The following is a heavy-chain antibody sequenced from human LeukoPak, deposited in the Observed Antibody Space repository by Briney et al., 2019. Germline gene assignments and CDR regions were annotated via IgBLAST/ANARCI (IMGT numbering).Heavy chain of an antibody. Sequence: GGSLRLSCAASGFTFSSYSMNWVRQAPGKGLEWVSSISSSSSYIYYADSVKGRFTISRDNAKNSLYLQMNSLRAEDTAVYYCARDLEYCSSTSCPFDYWGQGTLVTVSS. CDR1: GFTFSSYS. D-gene: IGHD2-2*01. CDR2: ISSSSSYI. CDR3: ARDLEYCSSTSCPFDY. J-gene: IGHJ4*02. V-gene: IGHV3-21*01.